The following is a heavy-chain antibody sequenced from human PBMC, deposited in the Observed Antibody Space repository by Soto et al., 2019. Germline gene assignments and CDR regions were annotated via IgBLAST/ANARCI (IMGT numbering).Heavy chain of an antibody. CDR2: INAGNGNT. Sequence: ASVKVSCKASGYTFTSYAMHWVRQAPGQRLEWMGWINAGNGNTKYSQKFQGRVTITRDTSASTAYMELSSLRSEDTAVYYCARDPTWDSSGWGHFDYWGQGTLVTVSS. CDR1: GYTFTSYA. J-gene: IGHJ4*02. CDR3: ARDPTWDSSGWGHFDY. D-gene: IGHD6-19*01. V-gene: IGHV1-3*01.